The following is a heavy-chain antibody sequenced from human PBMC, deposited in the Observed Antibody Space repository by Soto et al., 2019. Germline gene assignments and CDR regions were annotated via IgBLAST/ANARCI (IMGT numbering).Heavy chain of an antibody. D-gene: IGHD2-21*02. CDR2: MYNTGST. J-gene: IGHJ6*02. Sequence: QVQLQESGPGLVKPSETLSLTCTVSGGSISSYYWSWIWQPPGKGLEWSGYMYNTGSTVYNPSLKSRVTISVDTSKNPFSLKLNAVTAADTAVYYCARDLWGYCGTDCYPLDVWGQGTTVTVSS. V-gene: IGHV4-59*01. CDR3: ARDLWGYCGTDCYPLDV. CDR1: GGSISSYY.